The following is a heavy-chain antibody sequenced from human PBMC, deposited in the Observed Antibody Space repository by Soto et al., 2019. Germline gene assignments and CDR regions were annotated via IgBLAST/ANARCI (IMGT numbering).Heavy chain of an antibody. D-gene: IGHD4-17*01. CDR2: MYVNTVGT. J-gene: IGHJ5*02. Sequence: GASVKVSCKASGYTFTDSYLHGVRQAPGQRLEWRGWMYVNTVGTNSPKKFQDRVTMTRDTSINTAFMQLAGLTSDDTAVYFCASKCGDRYTEDNDCFDPWGQGTMVTVSS. CDR3: ASKCGDRYTEDNDCFDP. CDR1: GYTFTDSY. V-gene: IGHV1-2*02.